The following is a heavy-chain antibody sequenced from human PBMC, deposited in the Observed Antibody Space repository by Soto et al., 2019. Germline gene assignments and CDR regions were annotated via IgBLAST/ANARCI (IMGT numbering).Heavy chain of an antibody. J-gene: IGHJ5*01. CDR2: TYYRSKWYD. CDR3: ARSWFGHQVHLFDS. D-gene: IGHD3-16*01. V-gene: IGHV6-1*01. Sequence: PSQTLSLTCAISGDSVSSNTVAWNWIRQSPSRGLEWLGRTYYRSKWYDDYAESVKSRITINPDTSKNQFSLHLNSVTLEDTAVYYFARSWFGHQVHLFDSWGQGTLVTVSS. CDR1: GDSVSSNTVA.